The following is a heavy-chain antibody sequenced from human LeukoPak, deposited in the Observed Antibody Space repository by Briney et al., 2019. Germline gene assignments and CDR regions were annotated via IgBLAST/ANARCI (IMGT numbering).Heavy chain of an antibody. J-gene: IGHJ5*02. D-gene: IGHD6-19*01. CDR2: INHSGST. V-gene: IGHV4-34*01. CDR1: GFTFSSYA. Sequence: PGGSLRLSCATSGFTFSSYAMSWIRQPPGKGLEWIGEINHSGSTNYNPSLKSRVTISVDTSKNQFSLKLSSVTAADTAVYYCARARINIAVVVTRNWFDPWGQGTLVTVSS. CDR3: ARARINIAVVVTRNWFDP.